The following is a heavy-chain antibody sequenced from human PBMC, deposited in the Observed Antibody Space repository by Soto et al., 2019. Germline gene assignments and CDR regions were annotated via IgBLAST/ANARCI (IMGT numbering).Heavy chain of an antibody. CDR3: ARVAAYCGGDCSPFDY. CDR2: IYYSGST. Sequence: PSETLSLTCTVSGGSISSGGYYWSWIRQHPGKGLEWIGYIYYSGSTYYNPSLKSRVTISVDTSKNQFSLKLSSVTAADTAVYYCARVAAYCGGDCSPFDYWGQGTLVTVSS. CDR1: GGSISSGGYY. D-gene: IGHD2-21*02. V-gene: IGHV4-31*03. J-gene: IGHJ4*02.